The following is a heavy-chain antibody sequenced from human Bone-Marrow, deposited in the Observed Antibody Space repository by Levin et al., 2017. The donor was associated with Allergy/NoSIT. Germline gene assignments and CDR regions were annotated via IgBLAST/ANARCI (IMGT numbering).Heavy chain of an antibody. CDR1: GFSVKKYW. V-gene: IGHV3-74*01. CDR3: SKDTFGGEDQ. Sequence: LSLTCAASGFSVKKYWMHWVRQGPGEGLQWVSRINEDGNIINYADSVKGRFSIYRDNAKNTLYLQMNSLRAEDTAVYYCSKDTFGGEDQWGQGTLVTVSS. J-gene: IGHJ4*01. CDR2: INEDGNII. D-gene: IGHD3-16*01.